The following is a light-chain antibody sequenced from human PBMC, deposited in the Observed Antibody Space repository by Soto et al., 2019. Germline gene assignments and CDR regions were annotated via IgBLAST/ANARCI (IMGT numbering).Light chain of an antibody. CDR2: PAS. J-gene: IGKJ5*01. Sequence: IQMTQYPSTLPASGGDSVTITCRASQCLXNWLDWYQQKPGTAPKLLXSPASTLERGVPSRLSGSGSATEFALPISGMQPDYFASYYFQQFKSDPITFGQGTRLEIK. V-gene: IGKV1-5*01. CDR1: QCLXNW. CDR3: QQFKSDPIT.